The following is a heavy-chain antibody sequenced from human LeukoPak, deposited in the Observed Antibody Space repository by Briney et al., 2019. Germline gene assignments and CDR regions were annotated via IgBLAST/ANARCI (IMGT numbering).Heavy chain of an antibody. J-gene: IGHJ4*02. CDR3: ARDSGYSYADDY. V-gene: IGHV3-11*01. CDR1: GFTFSDYY. Sequence: GGSLRLSCAASGFTFSDYYMSWIRQAPGKGLEWVSYITYNSGTIFYADSVEGRFTISRDNAKDSLYLQMSSLRDEDTAVYYCARDSGYSYADDYWGQGTLVTVSS. D-gene: IGHD5-18*01. CDR2: ITYNSGTI.